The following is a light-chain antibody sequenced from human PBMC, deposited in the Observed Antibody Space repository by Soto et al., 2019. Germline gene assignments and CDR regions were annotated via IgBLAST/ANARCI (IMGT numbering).Light chain of an antibody. J-gene: IGLJ3*02. Sequence: QSVLTQPPSVSGAPGQRVTISCIGGSSNIGAGYEVHWYQQLPGTVPKLLIYEVTNRPSGVSTRFSGSRSGNTASLTISGLQAEDEADYYCNSYTSSTTWVFGGGTKVTVL. CDR3: NSYTSSTTWV. CDR2: EVT. V-gene: IGLV1-40*01. CDR1: SSNIGAGYE.